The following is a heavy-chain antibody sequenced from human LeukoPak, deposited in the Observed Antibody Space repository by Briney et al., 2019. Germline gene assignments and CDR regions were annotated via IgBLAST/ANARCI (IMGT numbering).Heavy chain of an antibody. J-gene: IGHJ4*02. Sequence: SETLSLTCTVSGYSISSGYYWGWIRQPPGKGLEWIGSNYHSRSTYYNPSLKSRVTISVDTSKNHLSLKLRSVNAADTAVYYCAREVGYYGSGSSSRPVDYWGQGTLVTVSS. CDR3: AREVGYYGSGSSSRPVDY. D-gene: IGHD3-10*01. V-gene: IGHV4-38-2*02. CDR2: NYHSRST. CDR1: GYSISSGYY.